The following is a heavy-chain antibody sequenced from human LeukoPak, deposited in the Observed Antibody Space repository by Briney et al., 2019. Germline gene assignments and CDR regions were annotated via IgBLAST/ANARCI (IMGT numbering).Heavy chain of an antibody. Sequence: ASVKVSCKVSGYTLTELSMHWVRQAPGKGLEWMGGFDPEDGETIYAQKFQGRVTMTEDTSTDTAYMELSSLRSEDTAVCYCATDLGSSGYYKNFDYWGQGTLVTVSS. V-gene: IGHV1-24*01. D-gene: IGHD3-22*01. CDR1: GYTLTELS. CDR3: ATDLGSSGYYKNFDY. J-gene: IGHJ4*02. CDR2: FDPEDGET.